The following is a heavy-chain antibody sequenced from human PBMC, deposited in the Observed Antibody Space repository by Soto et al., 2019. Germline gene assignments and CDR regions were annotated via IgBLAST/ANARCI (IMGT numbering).Heavy chain of an antibody. Sequence: QVQLVESGGGVVQPGRSLRLSCAASGFTFSSYGMHWVRQAPGKGLEWVAVIWYDGSNKYYADSVKGRFTISRDNSKNTLCLQMNSLRAEDTAVYYCARDPSNDGDYYYYMDVWGKGTTVTVSS. J-gene: IGHJ6*03. V-gene: IGHV3-33*01. CDR3: ARDPSNDGDYYYYMDV. D-gene: IGHD1-1*01. CDR2: IWYDGSNK. CDR1: GFTFSSYG.